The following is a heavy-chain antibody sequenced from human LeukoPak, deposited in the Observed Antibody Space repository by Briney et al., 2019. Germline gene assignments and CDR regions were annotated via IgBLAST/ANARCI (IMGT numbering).Heavy chain of an antibody. J-gene: IGHJ4*02. CDR2: IYSGGST. CDR1: GFTVSSNY. V-gene: IGHV3-53*01. CDR3: AKDPVYGSGSYSNVSVDY. D-gene: IGHD3-10*01. Sequence: GGSLRLSCAASGFTVSSNYMSWVRQAPGKGLEWVSVIYSGGSTYYADTVKGRFTISRDNSKNTLYLQMNSLRAEDTAVYYCAKDPVYGSGSYSNVSVDYWGQGTLVTVSS.